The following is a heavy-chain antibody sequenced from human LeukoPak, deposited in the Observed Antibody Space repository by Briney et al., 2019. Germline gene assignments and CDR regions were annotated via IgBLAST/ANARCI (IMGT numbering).Heavy chain of an antibody. CDR2: INHSGST. CDR1: GGSFSGYY. V-gene: IGHV4-34*01. CDR3: ASRRYDVALDI. J-gene: IGHJ3*02. D-gene: IGHD3-16*01. Sequence: SETLSLTCAVYGGSFSGYYWSWIRQPPGKGMEWIGEINHSGSTNYNPSLKSRVTISVDTSKNQFSLKLSSVTAADTAVYYCASRRYDVALDIWGQGTMVTVSS.